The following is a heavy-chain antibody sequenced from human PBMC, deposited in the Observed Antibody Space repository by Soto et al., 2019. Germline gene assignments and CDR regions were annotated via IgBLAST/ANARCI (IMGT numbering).Heavy chain of an antibody. D-gene: IGHD1-20*01. Sequence: GGSLRLSFAASGFTVSSNYMSWVRQAPGKGLEWVSVIYSGGSTYYADSVKGRFTISRDNSKNTLYLQMNSLRAEDTAVYYWARDARGLVYDRIGDAFDIGGQGTMVTVSS. CDR3: ARDARGLVYDRIGDAFDI. CDR1: GFTVSSNY. V-gene: IGHV3-66*01. CDR2: IYSGGST. J-gene: IGHJ3*02.